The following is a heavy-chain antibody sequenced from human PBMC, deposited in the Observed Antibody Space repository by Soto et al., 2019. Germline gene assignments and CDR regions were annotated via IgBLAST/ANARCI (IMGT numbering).Heavy chain of an antibody. CDR1: GFSFSYYA. Sequence: QVQLVESGGGVVQPGRSLRLSCAASGFSFSYYAMHWVRQAPGKGLEWVAVIAYDASKKYYADSVKGRFTISRDNSKNTLYLQRNSLRDEDTAVYYCASPYCSGGSCYLTEYFQHWGQGTLVTVSS. CDR3: ASPYCSGGSCYLTEYFQH. J-gene: IGHJ1*01. D-gene: IGHD2-15*01. CDR2: IAYDASKK. V-gene: IGHV3-30*03.